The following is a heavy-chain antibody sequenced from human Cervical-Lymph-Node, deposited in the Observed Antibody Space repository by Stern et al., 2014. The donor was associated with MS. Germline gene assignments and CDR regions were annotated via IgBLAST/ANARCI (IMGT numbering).Heavy chain of an antibody. CDR2: IYPGDSDT. CDR3: VRGHVDLVATTHSAYDY. V-gene: IGHV5-51*01. Sequence: EVQLVESGAEVKKAGEALKISCKASGYSFTSYWIGWVRQMPGKGLEWMGIIYPGDSDTRYNPSFQGHVTISADKSLRIAYLQWSSLEVSDSAIYYCVRGHVDLVATTHSAYDYWGQGALVAVSS. J-gene: IGHJ4*02. D-gene: IGHD5-12*01. CDR1: GYSFTSYW.